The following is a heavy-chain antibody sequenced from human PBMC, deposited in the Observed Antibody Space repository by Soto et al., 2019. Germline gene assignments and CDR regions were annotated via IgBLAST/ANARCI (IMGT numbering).Heavy chain of an antibody. CDR3: ARDMQYQARGGMDV. J-gene: IGHJ6*02. D-gene: IGHD2-2*01. CDR2: ISSNGGST. CDR1: GFTFSSYA. V-gene: IGHV3-64*01. Sequence: EVQLVESGGGLVQPGGSLRLSCAASGFTFSSYAMHWVRQAPGKGLEYVSAISSNGGSTYYANSVKGRFTISRDISKNTLYLQMGSLRAEDMAVYYCARDMQYQARGGMDVWGQGTTVTVSS.